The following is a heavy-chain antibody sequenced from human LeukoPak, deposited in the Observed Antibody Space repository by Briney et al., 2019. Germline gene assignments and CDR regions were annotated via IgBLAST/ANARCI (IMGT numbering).Heavy chain of an antibody. J-gene: IGHJ3*02. CDR1: GGSISSYY. V-gene: IGHV4-59*01. D-gene: IGHD3-3*01. Sequence: SETLSLTCTVSGGSISSYYWSWIRQPPGKGLEWIGYTYYSGSTNYNPSLKSRVTISVDTSKNQFSLKLSSVTAADTAVYYCARATYYDFWSGPGGIGGAFDIWGQGTMVTVSS. CDR3: ARATYYDFWSGPGGIGGAFDI. CDR2: TYYSGST.